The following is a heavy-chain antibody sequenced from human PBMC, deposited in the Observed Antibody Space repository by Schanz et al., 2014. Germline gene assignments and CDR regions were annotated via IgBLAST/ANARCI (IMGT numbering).Heavy chain of an antibody. CDR1: GFSLSSYN. J-gene: IGHJ3*02. V-gene: IGHV3-21*01. CDR3: ARLGRMGAFDI. D-gene: IGHD2-8*01. Sequence: EVQLVESGGGLIQPGGSLRLSCAASGFSLSSYNMNWVRQAPGKGLEWVSSISSSSSYIYYADSMRGRFTISRDNAKNSLYLQMNSLRAEDTAVYYCARLGRMGAFDIWGQGTMVTVSS. CDR2: ISSSSSYI.